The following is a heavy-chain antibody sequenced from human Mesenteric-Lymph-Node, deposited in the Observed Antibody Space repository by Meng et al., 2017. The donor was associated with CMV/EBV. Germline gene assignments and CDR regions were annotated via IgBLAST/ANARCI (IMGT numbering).Heavy chain of an antibody. D-gene: IGHD3-10*01. Sequence: KASGYTFTGYYRRGVRQAPGQGLEWMGWINPNSGGTNYAQKFQGWVTMTRDTSISTAYMELSRLRSDDTAVYYCARDTYGSGSYLFDYWGQGTLVTVSS. CDR2: INPNSGGT. CDR1: GYTFTGYY. J-gene: IGHJ4*02. V-gene: IGHV1-2*04. CDR3: ARDTYGSGSYLFDY.